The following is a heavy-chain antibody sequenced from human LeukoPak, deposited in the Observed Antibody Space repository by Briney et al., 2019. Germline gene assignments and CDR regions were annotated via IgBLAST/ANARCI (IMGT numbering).Heavy chain of an antibody. V-gene: IGHV3-21*01. CDR2: ISGSSSSYI. J-gene: IGHJ4*02. CDR1: GFTFSSFT. Sequence: GGSLRLSCAASGFTFSSFTMNWVRQAPGKGLEWVSCISGSSSSYIYYADSVKGRFTISRDNAKNSLYLQMDSLRAEDTAVYYCARAVPGFDYWGREPWSPSPQ. CDR3: ARAVPGFDY.